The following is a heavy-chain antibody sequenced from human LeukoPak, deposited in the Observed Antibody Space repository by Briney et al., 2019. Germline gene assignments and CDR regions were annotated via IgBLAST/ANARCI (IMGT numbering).Heavy chain of an antibody. CDR2: ISATTIYR. CDR3: ARIGLGRDAYNSFDY. V-gene: IGHV3-21*01. CDR1: GFTFSNYD. Sequence: PGGSLRLSCAASGFTFSNYDMTWVRQAPGKGLEWVSSISATTIYRFSAGSVRVRFTISRDNVENSLYLQMNDLRREDTAVYYCARIGLGRDAYNSFDYWGQGTLVIVSS. D-gene: IGHD5-24*01. J-gene: IGHJ4*02.